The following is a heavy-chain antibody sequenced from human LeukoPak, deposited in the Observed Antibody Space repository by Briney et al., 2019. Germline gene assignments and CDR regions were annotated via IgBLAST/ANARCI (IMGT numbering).Heavy chain of an antibody. V-gene: IGHV1-69*04. J-gene: IGHJ6*03. CDR3: ASTGLTGYYRFDYYYYYMDV. CDR1: GGTFSSYA. Sequence: SVKVSCKASGGTFSSYAISWVRQAPGQGLEWMGRIIPILGIANYAQKFQGRVTITADKSTSTAYMELSSLRSEDTAVYYCASTGLTGYYRFDYYYYYMDVWGKGTTVTVSS. CDR2: IIPILGIA. D-gene: IGHD3-9*01.